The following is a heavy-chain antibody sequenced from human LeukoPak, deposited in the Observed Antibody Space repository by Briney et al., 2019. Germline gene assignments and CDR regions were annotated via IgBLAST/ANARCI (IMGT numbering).Heavy chain of an antibody. V-gene: IGHV4-61*02. Sequence: SETLSLTCTVSGGSISSGSYYWSWIRQPAGTGLEWIGRIYTSGSTNYNPSLKSRVTISVDTSKNQFSLKLSSVTAADTAVYYCARDVVAATFNTSWFDPWGQGTLVTVSS. CDR2: IYTSGST. D-gene: IGHD2-15*01. J-gene: IGHJ5*02. CDR1: GGSISSGSYY. CDR3: ARDVVAATFNTSWFDP.